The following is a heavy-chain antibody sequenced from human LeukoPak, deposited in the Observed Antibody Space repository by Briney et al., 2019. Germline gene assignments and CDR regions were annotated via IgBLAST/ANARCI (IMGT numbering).Heavy chain of an antibody. CDR2: ISSNGGST. D-gene: IGHD2-15*01. CDR3: VKGSIVVVVAAPRGDAFDI. CDR1: RFTFSSYA. J-gene: IGHJ3*02. V-gene: IGHV3-64D*06. Sequence: GGSLRLSRLSSRFTFSSYAMHWVRQAPGKGLEYVSAISSNGGSTYYADSVKGRFTISRDNSKNTLYLQMSSLRAEDTAVYYCVKGSIVVVVAAPRGDAFDIWGQGTMVTVSS.